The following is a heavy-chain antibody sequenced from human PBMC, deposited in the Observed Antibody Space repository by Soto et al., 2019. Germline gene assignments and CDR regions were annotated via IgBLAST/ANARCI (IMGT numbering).Heavy chain of an antibody. J-gene: IGHJ3*02. CDR3: AREGTTVVTPAGAFDI. D-gene: IGHD4-17*01. Sequence: QVQLVQSGAEVKKPGSSVKVSCKASGGTFSRSPISWVRQAPGQGLEWMGGIIPILGTGNFAQKFQGRVTITADVSTSTAYLALISLRSEDKAVYYCAREGTTVVTPAGAFDIWGQGTMVTVSS. V-gene: IGHV1-69*01. CDR2: IIPILGTG. CDR1: GGTFSRSP.